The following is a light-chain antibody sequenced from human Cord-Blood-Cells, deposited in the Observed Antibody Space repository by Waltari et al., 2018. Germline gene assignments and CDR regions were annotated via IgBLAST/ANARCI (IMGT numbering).Light chain of an antibody. J-gene: IGKJ4*01. Sequence: EIVLTQSPATLSLSPGHSATLSCRASQSVSSYLDWYQRKPGQAPRLPISHAANTATAIPARFSGSGSGTDFTLTISSLEPEDFAVYYCQQRSNWPPLTFGGGTKVEIK. CDR1: QSVSSY. V-gene: IGKV3-11*01. CDR3: QQRSNWPPLT. CDR2: HAA.